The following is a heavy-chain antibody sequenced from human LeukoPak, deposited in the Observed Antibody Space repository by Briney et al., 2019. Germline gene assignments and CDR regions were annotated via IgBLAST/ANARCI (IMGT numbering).Heavy chain of an antibody. J-gene: IGHJ4*02. CDR3: ARDWDGNYLDY. CDR1: GDSVSSNRVA. V-gene: IGHV6-1*01. D-gene: IGHD1-26*01. Sequence: LSQTLSLTCAISGDSVSSNRVAWNWIRQSPSRGLEWLGRTYYRSKWYNDYAVSVKSRMTINPGTSKSQFSLQLNSVTPEDTAVYYCARDWDGNYLDYWGPGTLVTVSS. CDR2: TYYRSKWYN.